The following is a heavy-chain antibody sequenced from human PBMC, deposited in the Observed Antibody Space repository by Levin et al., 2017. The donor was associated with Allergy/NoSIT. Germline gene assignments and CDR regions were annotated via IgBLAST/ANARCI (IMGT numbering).Heavy chain of an antibody. CDR1: GGSISDSY. CDR3: ASNTDYTPGPFDF. J-gene: IGHJ4*02. CDR2: ISYTGAA. V-gene: IGHV4-59*01. Sequence: PSETLSLTCTVSGGSISDSYLNWIWQPPGKGPEWIGDISYTGAANYKPSLKSRVTISVDRSKNQFSLKLTSVSAADTAVYYCASNTDYTPGPFDFWGQGTLVTVSS. D-gene: IGHD4-11*01.